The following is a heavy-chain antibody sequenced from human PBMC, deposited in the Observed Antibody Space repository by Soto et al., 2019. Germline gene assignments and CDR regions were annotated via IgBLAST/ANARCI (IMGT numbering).Heavy chain of an antibody. D-gene: IGHD1-26*01. J-gene: IGHJ6*02. V-gene: IGHV5-51*01. CDR1: GYSFDNYW. CDR2: IYPGDSDR. CDR3: VRYRSRGYYYGMDV. Sequence: PGESLKISCKGSGYSFDNYWIGWVRQMPGKGLEWMATIYPGDSDRRYSPSFQGQVTISADQSISTAYLQWSSLKASDTANYYCVRYRSRGYYYGMDVWGQGTTVTVSS.